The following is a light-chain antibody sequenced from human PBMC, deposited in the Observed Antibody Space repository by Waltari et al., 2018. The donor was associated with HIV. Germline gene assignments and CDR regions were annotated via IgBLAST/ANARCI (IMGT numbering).Light chain of an antibody. CDR1: TSDVGGYNY. Sequence: QSGLTQPASVSGSPGQPLTISCTGTTSDVGGYNYVSWYQQHPGNAPKLIIYEVSNRPSGVSNRFSGSKSGNTASLTISGLQPEDETDYYCSSFSSSSTPYVFGTGTKVTVL. CDR2: EVS. CDR3: SSFSSSSTPYV. J-gene: IGLJ1*01. V-gene: IGLV2-14*01.